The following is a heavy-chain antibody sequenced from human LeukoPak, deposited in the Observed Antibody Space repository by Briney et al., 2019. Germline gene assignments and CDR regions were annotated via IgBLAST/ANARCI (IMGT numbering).Heavy chain of an antibody. D-gene: IGHD3-3*01. CDR3: ARGYDLWSGYLDY. J-gene: IGHJ4*02. CDR2: IYNSGST. Sequence: PSETLSLTCTVFGGSISSGSYYWSWIRQPAGKGLEWIGRIYNSGSTNYNPSLKSRVTISVDTSKNQFSLKLSSVTAADTAVYYCARGYDLWSGYLDYWGQGTLVTVSS. CDR1: GGSISSGSYY. V-gene: IGHV4-61*02.